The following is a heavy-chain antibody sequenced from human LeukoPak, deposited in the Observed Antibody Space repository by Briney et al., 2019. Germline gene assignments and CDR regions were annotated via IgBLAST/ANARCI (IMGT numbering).Heavy chain of an antibody. D-gene: IGHD2-2*01. Sequence: GGSLRLSCAASGFTFSSYSMNWVRQAPGKGLEWVSSISSSSYIYYADSVKGRFTISRDNAKNSLYLQMNSLRAEDTAVYYCASSRLPAAKNWFDPWGQGTLVTVSS. CDR1: GFTFSSYS. CDR3: ASSRLPAAKNWFDP. V-gene: IGHV3-21*01. CDR2: ISSSSYI. J-gene: IGHJ5*02.